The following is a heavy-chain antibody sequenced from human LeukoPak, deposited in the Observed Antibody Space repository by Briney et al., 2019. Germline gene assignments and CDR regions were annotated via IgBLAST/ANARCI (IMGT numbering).Heavy chain of an antibody. CDR3: ARDLWNFYDDSGYNRDFDS. D-gene: IGHD3-22*01. CDR1: TPR. Sequence: ASVKVSCKATPRISWVRQAPGQGLEWMGWIGTYGGDTYYAQKFQGRITVTTDTSTRTVYMELRNLRSDDTAVYYCARDLWNFYDDSGYNRDFDSWGQGTLVTVSS. J-gene: IGHJ5*01. V-gene: IGHV1-18*01. CDR2: IGTYGGDT.